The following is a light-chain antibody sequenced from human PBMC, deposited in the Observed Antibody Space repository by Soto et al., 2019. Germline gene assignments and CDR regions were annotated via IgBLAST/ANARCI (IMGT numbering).Light chain of an antibody. J-gene: IGLJ1*01. CDR3: QSADSSGTHYV. CDR2: KDS. Sequence: SYELTQPPSVSVSPGQTARITCSGDALPKQYAYWYQQKPGQAPVLVIYKDSERPSGIPERFSGSSSGTTVTLTISVVQAEDEADYYCQSADSSGTHYVFGTGTKVTVL. CDR1: ALPKQY. V-gene: IGLV3-25*02.